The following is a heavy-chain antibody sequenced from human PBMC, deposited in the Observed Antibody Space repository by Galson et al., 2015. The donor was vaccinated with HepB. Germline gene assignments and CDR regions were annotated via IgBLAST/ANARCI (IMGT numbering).Heavy chain of an antibody. Sequence: SVKVSCKASGGTFSSYAISWVRQAPGQGLEWMGGIIPIFGTANYAQKFQGRVTITADESTSTAYMELSSLRSEDTAVYYCARDRLDYDGWYFDYWGQGTLVTVSS. J-gene: IGHJ4*02. V-gene: IGHV1-69*13. CDR2: IIPIFGTA. CDR1: GGTFSSYA. D-gene: IGHD3-22*01. CDR3: ARDRLDYDGWYFDY.